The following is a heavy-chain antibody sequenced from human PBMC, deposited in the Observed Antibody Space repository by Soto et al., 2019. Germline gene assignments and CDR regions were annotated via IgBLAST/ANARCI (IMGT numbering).Heavy chain of an antibody. CDR3: ARGRDYYDSSGYPHQFDY. V-gene: IGHV4-4*07. CDR2: IYTSGST. D-gene: IGHD3-22*01. CDR1: GGSISSYY. J-gene: IGHJ4*02. Sequence: QVQLQESGPGLVKPSETLSLTCTVSGGSISSYYWSWIRQPAGKGLEWIGRIYTSGSTNYNPSLKSRVTMSVDTSKNQFSLKLSSVTAADTAVYYCARGRDYYDSSGYPHQFDYWGQGTLVTVSS.